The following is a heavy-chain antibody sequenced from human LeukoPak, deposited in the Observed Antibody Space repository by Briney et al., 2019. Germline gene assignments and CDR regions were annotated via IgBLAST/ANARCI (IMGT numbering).Heavy chain of an antibody. CDR3: ARAHPLDY. V-gene: IGHV3-74*01. J-gene: IGHJ4*02. Sequence: PGGSLRLSCAASGFSFSRHWMHWVRQAPGQGLVWVSRINSDGSSTSYADSVKGRFTISRDNAKNTLYLQMNSLRAEDTAVYYCARAHPLDYWGQGTLVTVSS. CDR1: GFSFSRHW. CDR2: INSDGSST.